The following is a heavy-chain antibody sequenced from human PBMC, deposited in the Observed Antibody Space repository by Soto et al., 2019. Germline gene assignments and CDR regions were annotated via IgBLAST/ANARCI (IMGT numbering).Heavy chain of an antibody. J-gene: IGHJ6*03. Sequence: QVQLQESGPGLVKPSETLSLTCTVSSGSISNYYWSWIRQPPGKGLEWIGYIYYSGSTNYNPSLKSRVTISVDTSKNQFSLKLNSVTAADTAVYYCARAYPMVRGGYYYYYMDVWGKGTTVTVSS. D-gene: IGHD3-10*01. V-gene: IGHV4-59*01. CDR2: IYYSGST. CDR1: SGSISNYY. CDR3: ARAYPMVRGGYYYYYMDV.